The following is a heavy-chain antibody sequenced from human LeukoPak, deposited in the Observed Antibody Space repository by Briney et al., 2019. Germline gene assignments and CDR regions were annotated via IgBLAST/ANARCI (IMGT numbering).Heavy chain of an antibody. CDR2: INTISGVT. CDR3: ARGARVVVIEKALGY. J-gene: IGHJ4*02. CDR1: GYTFTGYY. Sequence: ASVKDFCKASGYTFTGYYMICLRQAPGQELEWMVRINTISGVTNYAEKFQGRVTMTRDTSISTAYMELSRLRSDETAVYYCARGARVVVIEKALGYWGKGTLVTVSS. D-gene: IGHD3-22*01. V-gene: IGHV1-2*06.